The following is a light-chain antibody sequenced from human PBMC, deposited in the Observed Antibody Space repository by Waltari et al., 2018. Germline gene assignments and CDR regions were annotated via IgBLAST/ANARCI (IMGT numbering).Light chain of an antibody. V-gene: IGKV1-39*01. CDR1: QTIPRY. CDR2: GIS. CDR3: QQSTSIPLT. Sequence: DIQLTQSPSSLSASVGARGTITCRASQTIPRYLNWYQQKPGKAPKLLIYGISNLHSGVPSRFSGSGSGTDFTLTISSLQPEDFATYYCQQSTSIPLTFGGGTKVDIK. J-gene: IGKJ4*01.